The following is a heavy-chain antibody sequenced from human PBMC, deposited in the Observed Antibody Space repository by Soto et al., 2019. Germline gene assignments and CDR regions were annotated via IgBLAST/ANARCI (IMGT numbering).Heavy chain of an antibody. V-gene: IGHV3-33*01. D-gene: IGHD3-22*01. CDR3: ARDYDSSGYPRWYFDL. J-gene: IGHJ2*01. CDR1: GFTFSSYG. Sequence: QVQLVESGGGVVQPGRSLRLSCAASGFTFSSYGMHWVRQAPGKGLEWVAVIWYDGSNKYYADSVKGRFTISRDNSKNTLYLQMNSLRAEDTAVYYWARDYDSSGYPRWYFDLWGRGTLVTVSS. CDR2: IWYDGSNK.